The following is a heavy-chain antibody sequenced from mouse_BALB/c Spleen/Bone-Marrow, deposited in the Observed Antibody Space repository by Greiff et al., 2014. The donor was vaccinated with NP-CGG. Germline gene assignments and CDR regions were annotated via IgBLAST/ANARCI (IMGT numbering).Heavy chain of an antibody. D-gene: IGHD2-3*01. J-gene: IGHJ4*01. Sequence: QVQLQQSGAELVKPGASVKLSCKASGYTFTSYYMYWVKQRPGQGLEWIGEINPNNDGTNFNEKFKSKATLTVDKSSSTAYVQLSSLTSEDSAVYYCARAAYDPYAMDYWGQGTSVTVSS. CDR1: GYTFTSYY. CDR3: ARAAYDPYAMDY. V-gene: IGHV1S81*02. CDR2: INPNNDGT.